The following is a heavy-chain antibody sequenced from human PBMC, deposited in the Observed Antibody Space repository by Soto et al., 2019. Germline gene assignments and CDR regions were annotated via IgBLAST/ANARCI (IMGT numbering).Heavy chain of an antibody. J-gene: IGHJ4*02. CDR1: GFTVSNNY. CDR2: IYSSGGT. V-gene: IGHV3-66*01. CDR3: AGGPNRGY. D-gene: IGHD3-10*01. Sequence: VQLVESGGDLVQPGGSLRLSCAASGFTVSNNYMSWVRQATGKGLEWVSLIYSSGGTYYADSVQGRFTISRDNSKNPLYLQMNGLGVEDTAVYYCAGGPNRGYGGQGTLVTVSP.